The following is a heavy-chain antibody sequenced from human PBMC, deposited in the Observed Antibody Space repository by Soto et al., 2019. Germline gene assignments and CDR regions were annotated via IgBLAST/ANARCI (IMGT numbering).Heavy chain of an antibody. V-gene: IGHV3-21*01. D-gene: IGHD2-8*02. J-gene: IGHJ3*02. Sequence: GGSLRLSCAASGFTFSSYSMNWVRQAPGKGLEWVSSISSSSSYIYYADSVKGRFTISRDNAKNSLYLQMNSLRAEDTAVYYCARGGGYGGVRRDAFDIWGQGTMVTVSS. CDR2: ISSSSSYI. CDR1: GFTFSSYS. CDR3: ARGGGYGGVRRDAFDI.